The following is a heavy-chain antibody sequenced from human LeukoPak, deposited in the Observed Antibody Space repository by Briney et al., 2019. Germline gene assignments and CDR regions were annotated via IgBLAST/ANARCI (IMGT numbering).Heavy chain of an antibody. CDR1: GGSISSSSYY. J-gene: IGHJ1*01. CDR3: AKWRDYFQH. V-gene: IGHV4-39*07. CDR2: IYYSGST. Sequence: PSETLSLTCTVSGGSISSSSYYWGWIRQPPGKGLEWIGSIYYSGSTYYNPSLKSRVTISVDTSKNQFSLKLSSVTAADTAVYYCAKWRDYFQHWGQGTLVTVSS. D-gene: IGHD2-8*01.